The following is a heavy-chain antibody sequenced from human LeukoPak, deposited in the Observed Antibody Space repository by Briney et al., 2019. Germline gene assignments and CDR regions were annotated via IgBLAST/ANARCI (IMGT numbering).Heavy chain of an antibody. V-gene: IGHV3-23*01. J-gene: IGHJ4*02. D-gene: IGHD3-22*01. CDR3: ARDFSDYYDSSGFYTVGYFDY. Sequence: GGSLRLSCAASGFTFTSYAMSWVRQAPGKGLEWVSGISGSGGSTDYADSVKGRFTISRDNSKNTLYLQMNSLRAEDTAVYYCARDFSDYYDSSGFYTVGYFDYWGQGTLVTVSS. CDR1: GFTFTSYA. CDR2: ISGSGGST.